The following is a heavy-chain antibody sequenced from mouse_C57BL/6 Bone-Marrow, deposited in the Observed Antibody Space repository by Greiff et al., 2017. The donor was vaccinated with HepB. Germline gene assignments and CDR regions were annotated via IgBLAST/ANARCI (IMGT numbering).Heavy chain of an antibody. CDR3: ARIKLGRDFDY. J-gene: IGHJ2*01. Sequence: EVQGVESGGGLVKPGGSLKLSCAASGFTFSSYAMSWVRQTPEKRLEWVATISDGGSYTYYPDNVKGRFNISRDNAKNNMYLQMSHLKSEDTAMYYCARIKLGRDFDYWGQGTTLTVSS. CDR2: ISDGGSYT. CDR1: GFTFSSYA. D-gene: IGHD4-1*01. V-gene: IGHV5-4*01.